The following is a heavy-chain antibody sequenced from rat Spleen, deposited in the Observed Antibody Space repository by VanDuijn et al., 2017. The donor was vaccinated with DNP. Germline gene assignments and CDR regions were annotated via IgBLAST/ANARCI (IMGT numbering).Heavy chain of an antibody. CDR1: GFTFSHYY. CDR3: ARHGEVPSRYAMDA. CDR2: ISTGGGNT. V-gene: IGHV5S11*01. J-gene: IGHJ4*01. Sequence: EVQLVESGVGLVRPGRSMKLSCVASGFTFSHYYMAWVRQAPTKGLEWVASISTGGGNTYYRDSVTGRFTISRDNAKSTLYLQMDSLRSEETATYYCARHGEVPSRYAMDAWGQGTAVTVSS. D-gene: IGHD1-5*01.